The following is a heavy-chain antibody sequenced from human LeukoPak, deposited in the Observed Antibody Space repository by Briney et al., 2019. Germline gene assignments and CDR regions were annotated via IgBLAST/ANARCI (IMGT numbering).Heavy chain of an antibody. CDR3: AREVQGQRLKDY. J-gene: IGHJ4*02. Sequence: ASETVSCTGFGYTFTDHDIHGVRQARGEGLDGKGWSNPNSGGTNYGQKFQGRVTMTRHTSISTAYMELSRLGSDDTAVYYCAREVQGQRLKDYWGQGTLVTVSS. CDR1: GYTFTDHD. V-gene: IGHV1-2*02. CDR2: SNPNSGGT. D-gene: IGHD6-25*01.